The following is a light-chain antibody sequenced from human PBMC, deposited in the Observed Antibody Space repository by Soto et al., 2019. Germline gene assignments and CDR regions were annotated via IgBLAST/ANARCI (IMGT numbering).Light chain of an antibody. CDR1: QSVSSY. CDR2: DAS. J-gene: IGKJ1*01. V-gene: IGKV3-11*01. Sequence: IVLTKSPATLSLSPGERATLSCRASQSVSSYLAWYQQKPGQAPRLLIYDASNRATGTPARFSGSGSGTDFTLTISSLEPEDFAVYYCQQRSNWWTFGQGTKV. CDR3: QQRSNWWT.